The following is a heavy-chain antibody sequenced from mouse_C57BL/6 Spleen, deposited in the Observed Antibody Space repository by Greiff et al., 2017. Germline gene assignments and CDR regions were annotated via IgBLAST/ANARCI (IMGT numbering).Heavy chain of an antibody. V-gene: IGHV14-1*01. CDR1: GFNIQDYY. CDR3: TPHYYGSSPYYFDD. J-gene: IGHJ2*01. Sequence: EVQLQESGAELVRPGASVKLSCTASGFNIQDYYMHWVKQRPEQGLEWIGRIDPEDGDTEYAPKFQGKATMTADTSSNTAYLQLRSLTSEDTAVYYCTPHYYGSSPYYFDDWGQGTTLTVSS. CDR2: IDPEDGDT. D-gene: IGHD1-1*01.